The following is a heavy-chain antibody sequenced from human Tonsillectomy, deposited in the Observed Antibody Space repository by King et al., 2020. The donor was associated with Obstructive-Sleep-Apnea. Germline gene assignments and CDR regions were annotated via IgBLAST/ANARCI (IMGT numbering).Heavy chain of an antibody. J-gene: IGHJ4*02. CDR2: INNDGSTT. CDR3: ARDRDYYDSSGYYYSEGFDY. D-gene: IGHD3-22*01. CDR1: GCIFSSYW. V-gene: IGHV3-74*01. Sequence: VQLVQSGGGFVQPGGSLRLSCAASGCIFSSYWMHWVRQVPGKGLVWVSRINNDGSTTSYADSVKGRFTISRDNPKSTLFLQMDSLRAEDTPVFYCARDRDYYDSSGYYYSEGFDYWAQGTLVTVSS.